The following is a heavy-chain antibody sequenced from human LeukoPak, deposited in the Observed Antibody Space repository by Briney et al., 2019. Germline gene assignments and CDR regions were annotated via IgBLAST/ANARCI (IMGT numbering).Heavy chain of an antibody. D-gene: IGHD1-26*01. Sequence: GGSLRLSCAASGFTVSSNYMSWVRQAPGKGLEWVSVIYSAGNTYYADSVKGRFTISRDSSRNTLFLHMNTLRAEDTAIYYCAKDRTVGASYWYFDLWGRGTLVTVSS. J-gene: IGHJ2*01. CDR2: IYSAGNT. CDR3: AKDRTVGASYWYFDL. V-gene: IGHV3-53*01. CDR1: GFTVSSNY.